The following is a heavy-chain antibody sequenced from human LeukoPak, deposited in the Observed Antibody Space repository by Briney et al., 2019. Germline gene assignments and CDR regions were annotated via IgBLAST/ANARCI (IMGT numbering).Heavy chain of an antibody. CDR2: INHSGST. D-gene: IGHD3-3*01. CDR3: ARGGYDFWSGYYLDY. Sequence: PSETLSLTCAVYGGSFSGYYWSWIRQPPGKGPEWIGEINHSGSTNYNPSLKSRVTISVDTSKNQFSLKLSSVTAADTAVYYCARGGYDFWSGYYLDYWGQGTLVTVSS. CDR1: GGSFSGYY. V-gene: IGHV4-34*01. J-gene: IGHJ4*02.